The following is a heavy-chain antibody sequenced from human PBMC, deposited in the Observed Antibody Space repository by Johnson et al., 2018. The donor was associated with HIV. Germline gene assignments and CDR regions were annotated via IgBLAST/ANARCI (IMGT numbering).Heavy chain of an antibody. Sequence: VHLVESGGGVVQPGRSLRLSCAASKFTFNSYTLHWVRQAPGKGLEWVAVIWYDGSNKYYADSVKGRFTISRDNSKNTLYLQMNSLRAEDTAVHYCAKDRNAFDIWGQGTKVTVSS. V-gene: IGHV3-30*04. CDR2: IWYDGSNK. CDR1: KFTFNSYT. J-gene: IGHJ3*02. D-gene: IGHD2-15*01. CDR3: AKDRNAFDI.